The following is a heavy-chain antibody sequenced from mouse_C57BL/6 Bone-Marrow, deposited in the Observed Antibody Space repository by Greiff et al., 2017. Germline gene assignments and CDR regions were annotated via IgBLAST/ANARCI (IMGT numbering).Heavy chain of an antibody. CDR1: GFNIKDDY. Sequence: VQLKQSGAELVRPGASVKLSCTASGFNIKDDYMHWVKQRPEQGLEWIGWIDPENGDTEYASKFQGKATITADTSSNTAYLQLSRLTSEDTAVYYCTTYDGYPYYYAMDYWGQGTSVTVSS. CDR3: TTYDGYPYYYAMDY. D-gene: IGHD2-3*01. CDR2: IDPENGDT. J-gene: IGHJ4*01. V-gene: IGHV14-4*01.